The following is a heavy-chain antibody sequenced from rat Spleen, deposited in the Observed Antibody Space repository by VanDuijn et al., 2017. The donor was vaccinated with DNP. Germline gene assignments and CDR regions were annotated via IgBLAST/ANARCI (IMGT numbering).Heavy chain of an antibody. CDR3: ARLRSGPFDY. CDR1: GFTFSDYY. CDR2: INYDSSST. D-gene: IGHD3-3*01. Sequence: EVQLVESGGGLVQPGRSLKLSCIASGFTFSDYYMAWVRQAPKKGLEWVASINYDSSSTYHRGSVKGRFTISRDNAKSTLYLQMNSLRSEDTATYYCARLRSGPFDYWGQGVMVTVSS. V-gene: IGHV5-22*01. J-gene: IGHJ2*01.